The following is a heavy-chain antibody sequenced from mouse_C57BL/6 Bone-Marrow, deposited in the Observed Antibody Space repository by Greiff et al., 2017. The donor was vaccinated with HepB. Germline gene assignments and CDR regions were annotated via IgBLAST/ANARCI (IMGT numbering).Heavy chain of an antibody. V-gene: IGHV5-17*01. CDR2: ISSGSSAI. D-gene: IGHD2-1*01. CDR3: ARADYGNYGFAY. Sequence: EVKVVESGGGLVKPGGSLKLSCAASGFTFSDYGMHWVRQAPEKGLEWVAYISSGSSAIYYADTVKGRFTISRDNAKNTLFLQMTSLRSEDTAMYYCARADYGNYGFAYWGQGTLVTVSA. J-gene: IGHJ3*01. CDR1: GFTFSDYG.